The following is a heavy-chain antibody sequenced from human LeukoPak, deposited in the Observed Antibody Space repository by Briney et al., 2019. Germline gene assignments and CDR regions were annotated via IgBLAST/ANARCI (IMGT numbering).Heavy chain of an antibody. V-gene: IGHV4-59*01. CDR3: ARDTGTVVDY. J-gene: IGHJ4*02. D-gene: IGHD4-23*01. Sequence: ASETLSLTCTVSGGSISSYYWSWIRQPPGKGLEWIGYIYYSGSTNYNPSLKSRVTISVDTSKNQFSLKLSSVTAADTAVYYCARDTGTVVDYWGQGTLVTVSS. CDR2: IYYSGST. CDR1: GGSISSYY.